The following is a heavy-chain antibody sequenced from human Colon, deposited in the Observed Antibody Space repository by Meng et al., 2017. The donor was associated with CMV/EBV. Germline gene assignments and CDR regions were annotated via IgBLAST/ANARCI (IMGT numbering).Heavy chain of an antibody. Sequence: SETLSLTCTVSDGSISSDYWSWIRQPPGKGLEWIGYINHRGSTDYNPSLKSRVTMSVDTSKNQFSLKLTSVTATDTAVYYCARVLVPAAIPPQNYYGMDVWGQGTTVTVSS. V-gene: IGHV4-59*01. D-gene: IGHD2-2*01. CDR2: INHRGST. CDR1: DGSISSDY. J-gene: IGHJ6*02. CDR3: ARVLVPAAIPPQNYYGMDV.